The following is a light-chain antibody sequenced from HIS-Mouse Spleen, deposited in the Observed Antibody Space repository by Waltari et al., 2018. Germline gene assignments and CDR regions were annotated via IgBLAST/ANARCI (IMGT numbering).Light chain of an antibody. CDR2: EGS. V-gene: IGLV2-23*01. CDR3: CSYAGSREV. Sequence: QSALTQPASVSGSPGQSITISCTGTSNDVGSYNLVSWYQQHPGKAPKLMIYEGSKRPSGVSNRFSGSKSGNTASLTISGLQAEDEADYYCCSYAGSREVFGTGTKVTVL. CDR1: SNDVGSYNL. J-gene: IGLJ1*01.